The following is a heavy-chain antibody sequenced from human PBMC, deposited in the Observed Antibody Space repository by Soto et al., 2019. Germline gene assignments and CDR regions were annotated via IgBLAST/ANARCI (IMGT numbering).Heavy chain of an antibody. CDR3: ARESEDLTSNFDY. J-gene: IGHJ4*02. CDR2: INSDGSST. CDR1: GFTFSSYW. V-gene: IGHV3-74*01. Sequence: PGGSLRLSCAASGFTFSSYWMHWVRQAPGKGLVWVSRINSDGSSTSYADSVKGRFTISRDNAKNSLYLEMNSLRAEDTAVYYCARESEDLTSNFDYWGQGTLVTVSS.